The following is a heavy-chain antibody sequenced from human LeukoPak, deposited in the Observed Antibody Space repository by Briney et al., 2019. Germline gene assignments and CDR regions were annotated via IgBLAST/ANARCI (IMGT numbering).Heavy chain of an antibody. J-gene: IGHJ4*02. CDR1: GGSISSSSYY. Sequence: SETLSLTCTVSGGSISSSSYYWGWIRQPPGKGLEWIGYIYYSGSTNYNPSLKSRVTISVDTSKNQFSLKLTSVTAADTAVYYCARWCRAGSETNCHFDYWGQGTLVTVSS. V-gene: IGHV4-61*05. CDR3: ARWCRAGSETNCHFDY. CDR2: IYYSGST. D-gene: IGHD3-10*01.